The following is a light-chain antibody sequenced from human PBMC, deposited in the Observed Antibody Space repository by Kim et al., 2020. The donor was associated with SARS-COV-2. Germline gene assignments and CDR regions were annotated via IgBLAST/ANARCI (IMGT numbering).Light chain of an antibody. CDR3: RAWDSSTAV. V-gene: IGLV3-1*01. Sequence: SVSPGQTASIPCSGDKLGDKYACWYQQKPGQSPVLVIYQDSKRPSGIPERFSGSNSGNTATLTISGTQAMDEADYYCRAWDSSTAVFGGGTQLTVL. J-gene: IGLJ3*02. CDR1: KLGDKY. CDR2: QDS.